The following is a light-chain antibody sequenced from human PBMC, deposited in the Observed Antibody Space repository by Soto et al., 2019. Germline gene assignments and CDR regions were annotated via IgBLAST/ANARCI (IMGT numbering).Light chain of an antibody. J-gene: IGKJ1*01. Sequence: EIVMTHSPAPLAVSPGVRATLSFRASQSISDTLAWYQQKPGQAPRLLIYGASRRATSFPARFSGSGSGTDFTPTISSLQSEDFALYYCQQSANWPCTFAEGTKLDIK. CDR3: QQSANWPCT. CDR1: QSISDT. CDR2: GAS. V-gene: IGKV3-15*01.